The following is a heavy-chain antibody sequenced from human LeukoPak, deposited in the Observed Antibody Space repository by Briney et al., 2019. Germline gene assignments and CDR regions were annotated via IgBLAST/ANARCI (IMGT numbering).Heavy chain of an antibody. J-gene: IGHJ3*02. V-gene: IGHV3-30*03. Sequence: GGSLRLSCAASGFTFSSYGMHWVRQAPGKGLEWVAVISYDGSNKYYADSVKGRFTISRDNSKNTLYLQMNSLRAEDTAVYYCARNRDGYNKDAFDIWGQGTMVTVSS. CDR3: ARNRDGYNKDAFDI. CDR1: GFTFSSYG. CDR2: ISYDGSNK. D-gene: IGHD5-24*01.